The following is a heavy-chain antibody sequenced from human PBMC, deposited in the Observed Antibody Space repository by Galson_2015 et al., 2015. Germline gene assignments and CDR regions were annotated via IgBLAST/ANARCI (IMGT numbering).Heavy chain of an antibody. V-gene: IGHV4-61*02. J-gene: IGHJ3*02. CDR3: ARNIVVVPAIGAFDI. CDR2: IYTSGST. CDR1: GGSISSGSYY. D-gene: IGHD2-2*01. Sequence: TLSLTCTVSGGSISSGSYYWSWIRQPAGKGLEWIGRIYTSGSTNYNPSLKSRVTISVDTSKNQFSLKLSSATAADTAVYYCARNIVVVPAIGAFDIWGQGTMVTVSS.